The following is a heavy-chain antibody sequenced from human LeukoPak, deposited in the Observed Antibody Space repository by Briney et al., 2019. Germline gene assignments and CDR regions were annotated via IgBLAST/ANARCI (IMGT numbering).Heavy chain of an antibody. V-gene: IGHV4-39*07. CDR3: ARDLAVAGTGNFDY. CDR2: IYYSGST. D-gene: IGHD6-19*01. CDR1: GGSISSSSYY. Sequence: PSETLSLTCTVSGGSISSSSYYWGWIRQPPGKGLEWIGSIYYSGSTYYNPSLKSRVTISVDTSKNQFSLKLSSVTAADTAVYYCARDLAVAGTGNFDYWGQGTLVTVSS. J-gene: IGHJ4*02.